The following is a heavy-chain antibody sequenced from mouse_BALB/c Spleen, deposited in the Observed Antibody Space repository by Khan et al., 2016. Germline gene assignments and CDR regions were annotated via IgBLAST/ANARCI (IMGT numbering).Heavy chain of an antibody. CDR1: GYTFSDSY. V-gene: IGHV7-3*02. J-gene: IGHJ4*01. CDR3: RGKRQGAKEKRRRERQRRKRRAEDSATYYCARDMEGYDDAMDY. CDR2: IRNKANFYTT. D-gene: IGHD2-2*01. Sequence: EVELVESGGGLVQPGGSLRLSCATSGYTFSDSYMLFFLPPPGKALYWFFFIRNKANFYTTYYISSVKGRFTISRDNSQSILYLHINTLRAEDSASWKVRGKRQGAKEKRRRERQRRKRRAEDSATYYCARDMEGYDDAMDYWGQGTSVTVSS.